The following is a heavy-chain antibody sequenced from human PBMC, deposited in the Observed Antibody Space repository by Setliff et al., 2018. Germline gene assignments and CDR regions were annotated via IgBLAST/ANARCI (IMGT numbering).Heavy chain of an antibody. CDR3: ANHNPARWAVTGTPLDY. Sequence: PGGSLRLSCEASGFTFRAYGMFWVRQAPGKGLEWVAVISSDGNNEYYADSVKGRFTISRDNSKNALYLQMNSLRAEDTAIYYCANHNPARWAVTGTPLDYWGQGTLVTVSS. CDR2: ISSDGNNE. J-gene: IGHJ4*02. D-gene: IGHD6-19*01. CDR1: GFTFRAYG. V-gene: IGHV3-30*18.